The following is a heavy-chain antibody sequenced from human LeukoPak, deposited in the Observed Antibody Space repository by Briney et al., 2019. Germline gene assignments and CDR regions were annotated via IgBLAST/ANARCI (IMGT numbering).Heavy chain of an antibody. D-gene: IGHD2-2*01. CDR2: IYYSGST. V-gene: IGHV4-39*07. Sequence: SETLSLTCTVSGGSISSSSYYWGWIRQPPGKGLEWIGSIYYSGSTNYNPSLKSRVTMSVDTSTHQFSLKLNSVTAADTAIYYCARGSLKYQLLPLDYWGQGTLVTVSS. CDR1: GGSISSSSYY. CDR3: ARGSLKYQLLPLDY. J-gene: IGHJ4*02.